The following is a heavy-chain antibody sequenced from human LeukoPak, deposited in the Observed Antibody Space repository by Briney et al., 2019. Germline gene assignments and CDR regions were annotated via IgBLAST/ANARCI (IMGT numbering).Heavy chain of an antibody. Sequence: SETLSLTCTVSGGSISGYYWSWIRQPAGKGLEWIGRIYTSGSTNYNPSLKSRVTISVDTSKNQFSLELSSVTAADTAVYYCARRGSGWLDAFDIWGQGTMVTVSS. V-gene: IGHV4-4*07. CDR2: IYTSGST. CDR1: GGSISGYY. J-gene: IGHJ3*02. CDR3: ARRGSGWLDAFDI. D-gene: IGHD6-19*01.